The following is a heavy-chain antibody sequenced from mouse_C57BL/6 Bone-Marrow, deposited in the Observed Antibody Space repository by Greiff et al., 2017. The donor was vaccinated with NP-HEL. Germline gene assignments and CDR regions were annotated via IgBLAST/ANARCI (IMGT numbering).Heavy chain of an antibody. V-gene: IGHV1-5*01. D-gene: IGHD1-1*02. J-gene: IGHJ1*03. CDR2: IYPGNSGT. CDR3: TRERIWTYFDV. Sequence: VQLQQSGTVLARPGASVKMSCKTSGYTFTSYWMHWVKQRPGQGLEWIGAIYPGNSGTSYNQKFKGKATLTAVTSASTAYMELSSLTNEDSAVYYCTRERIWTYFDVWGTGTTVTVSS. CDR1: GYTFTSYW.